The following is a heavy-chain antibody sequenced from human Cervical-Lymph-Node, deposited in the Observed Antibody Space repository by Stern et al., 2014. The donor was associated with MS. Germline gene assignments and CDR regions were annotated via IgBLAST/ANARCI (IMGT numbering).Heavy chain of an antibody. CDR3: ARRDYYDSSTYYDDAFDI. D-gene: IGHD3-22*01. V-gene: IGHV1-69*01. J-gene: IGHJ3*02. CDR2: IIPIFGTA. CDR1: GGTFSSHA. Sequence: VQLGESGAEVKKPGSSVKVSCRASGGTFSSHAITWVRQAPGQGLQWLGEIIPIFGTANYAQNFQGRVTISADGSTSTAYMELSSLRSEDTAVYYCARRDYYDSSTYYDDAFDIWGQGTMVTVSS.